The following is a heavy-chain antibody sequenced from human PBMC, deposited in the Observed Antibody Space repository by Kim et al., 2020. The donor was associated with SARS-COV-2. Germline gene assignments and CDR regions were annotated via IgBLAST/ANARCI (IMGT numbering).Heavy chain of an antibody. Sequence: YNPSMKGRVTISADTSKNQFSLRLTSVSRRDTAVYFCVRRGQWLEDNNFDPWGQGIRVTVSS. V-gene: IGHV4-4*08. D-gene: IGHD6-19*01. J-gene: IGHJ5*02. CDR3: VRRGQWLEDNNFDP.